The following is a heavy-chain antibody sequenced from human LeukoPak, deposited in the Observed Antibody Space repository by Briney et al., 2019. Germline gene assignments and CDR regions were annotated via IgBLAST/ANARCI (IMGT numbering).Heavy chain of an antibody. J-gene: IGHJ5*02. V-gene: IGHV4-34*01. Sequence: PSETLSLTCAVYGGSFSGYYWSWIRQPPGKGLEWIGEINHSGSTNYNPSLKSRVTMSVDTSKSQFSLKLSSVTAADTAVYYCARRGGSIAAAGTGWFDPWGQGTLVTVSS. CDR1: GGSFSGYY. CDR3: ARRGGSIAAAGTGWFDP. CDR2: INHSGST. D-gene: IGHD6-13*01.